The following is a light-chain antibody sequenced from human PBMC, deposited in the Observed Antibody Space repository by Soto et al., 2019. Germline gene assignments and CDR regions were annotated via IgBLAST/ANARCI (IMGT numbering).Light chain of an antibody. V-gene: IGLV2-8*01. J-gene: IGLJ3*02. CDR2: EGT. CDR1: SSDIGAYRF. Sequence: QSAPTQPPSASGSPGKSATISCTGSSSDIGAYRFVSWYQQYPGKAPNLIIYEGTTRPSGVPDRFSGYKSGTTASLTVSGLQNEDEDDYRSSYAGSSNRVFGGGTKLTVL. CDR3: SSYAGSSNRV.